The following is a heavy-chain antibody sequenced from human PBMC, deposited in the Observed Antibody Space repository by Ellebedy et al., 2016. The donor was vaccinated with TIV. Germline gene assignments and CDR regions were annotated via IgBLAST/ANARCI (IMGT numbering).Heavy chain of an antibody. Sequence: GESLKISXAASGFTVSSNYMSWVRQAPGKGLEWVSVIYSGGSIYYAGSVRGRFTISRDNSKNTVYLQMNSLRAEDTAVYYCAREFAELERREGAFDIWGQGTTVTVSS. CDR3: AREFAELERREGAFDI. D-gene: IGHD1-1*01. J-gene: IGHJ3*02. CDR1: GFTVSSNY. V-gene: IGHV3-53*01. CDR2: IYSGGSI.